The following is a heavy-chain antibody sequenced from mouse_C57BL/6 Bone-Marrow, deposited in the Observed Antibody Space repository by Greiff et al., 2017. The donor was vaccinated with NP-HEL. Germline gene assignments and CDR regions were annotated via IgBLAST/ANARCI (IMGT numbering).Heavy chain of an antibody. CDR2: IWSGGST. CDR3: ARNHYYGTPFAY. V-gene: IGHV2-2*01. CDR1: GFSLTSYG. Sequence: QVQLQQSGPGLVQPSQCLSITCTVSGFSLTSYGVHWVRQSPGKGLEWLGVIWSGGSTDYNAAFISRLSISKDNSKSQVFFKMNSLQADDTAIYYCARNHYYGTPFAYWGQGTLVTVSA. J-gene: IGHJ3*01. D-gene: IGHD1-1*01.